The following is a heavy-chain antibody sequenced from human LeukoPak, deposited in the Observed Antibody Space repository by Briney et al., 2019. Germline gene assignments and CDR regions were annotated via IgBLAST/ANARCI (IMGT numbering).Heavy chain of an antibody. CDR2: ISYDGNSQ. J-gene: IGHJ3*02. Sequence: GRSLRLSCAASGFTFSSYAMHWVRQAPGKGLEWVAVISYDGNSQYYRDSVKGRFTVSRDNSKNTLSLQMNGLRAEDTAVYYCARAGAYTYGDLTFDIWGQGTMVTVSS. CDR1: GFTFSSYA. V-gene: IGHV3-30*04. CDR3: ARAGAYTYGDLTFDI. D-gene: IGHD5-18*01.